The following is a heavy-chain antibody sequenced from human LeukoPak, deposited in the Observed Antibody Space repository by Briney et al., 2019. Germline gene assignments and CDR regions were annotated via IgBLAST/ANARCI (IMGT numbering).Heavy chain of an antibody. J-gene: IGHJ4*02. D-gene: IGHD6-19*01. Sequence: PGGSLRLSCAASGFTFSSYSMNWVRQAPGKGLEWVSYISSSSSTIYYADSVKGRFTISRDNAKNSLYLQMNSLRAEDTAVYYCARDRWGSGWYLDYWGQGTLVTVS. CDR3: ARDRWGSGWYLDY. CDR2: ISSSSSTI. V-gene: IGHV3-48*01. CDR1: GFTFSSYS.